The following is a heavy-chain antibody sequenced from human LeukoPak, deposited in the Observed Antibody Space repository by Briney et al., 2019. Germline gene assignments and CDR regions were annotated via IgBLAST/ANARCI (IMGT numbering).Heavy chain of an antibody. CDR3: ARGNWNDRENWFDP. CDR1: GGTFSSYA. CDR2: TIPILGIA. D-gene: IGHD1-20*01. Sequence: SVKVSCKASGGTFSSYAISWVRQAPGQGLEWMGRTIPILGIANYAQKFQGRVTITADKSTSTAYMELSSLRSEDTAVYYCARGNWNDRENWFDPWAREPWSPSPQ. V-gene: IGHV1-69*04. J-gene: IGHJ5*02.